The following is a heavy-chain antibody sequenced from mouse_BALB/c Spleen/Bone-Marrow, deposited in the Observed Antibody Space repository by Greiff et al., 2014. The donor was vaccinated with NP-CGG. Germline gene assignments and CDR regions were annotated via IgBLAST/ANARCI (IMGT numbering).Heavy chain of an antibody. CDR1: GSSLTSYG. D-gene: IGHD3-1*01. Sequence: VKLVESGPGLVAPSQSLSITCTVSGSSLTSYGVHWVRQPPGKGLEWLGVIWAGGSTNYNSALMSRLSISKDNSKSQVFLKMNSLQTDDTAMYYCARDRGPPYWGQGTLVTVSA. CDR2: IWAGGST. J-gene: IGHJ3*01. V-gene: IGHV2-9*02. CDR3: ARDRGPPY.